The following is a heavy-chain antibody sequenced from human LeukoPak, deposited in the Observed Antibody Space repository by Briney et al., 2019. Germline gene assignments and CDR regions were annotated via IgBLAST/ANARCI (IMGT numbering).Heavy chain of an antibody. CDR1: GGTFSSYA. D-gene: IGHD1-26*01. V-gene: IGHV1-69*13. J-gene: IGHJ4*02. CDR3: ARESGSCEAYFDD. Sequence: SVKVSCKASGGTFSSYAISWVRQAPGQGLEWMGRIFPIFATANYAQKFQVRVTITADESTSTAYMELSSLRSEDTAVYYCARESGSCEAYFDDGGQGSLVTVSS. CDR2: IFPIFATA.